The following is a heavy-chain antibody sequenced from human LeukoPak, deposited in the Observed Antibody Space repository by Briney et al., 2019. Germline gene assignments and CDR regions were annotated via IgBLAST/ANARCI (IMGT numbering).Heavy chain of an antibody. CDR3: AGTDY. V-gene: IGHV3-21*04. Sequence: PGGSLRLSCAASGFSFITYSMSWVRQAPGKGLEWVSAISSGGSYIYYADSVKGRFTISRDNSKNTLYLQMNSLRAEDTAVYYCAGTDYWGQGTLVTVSS. J-gene: IGHJ4*02. D-gene: IGHD1-1*01. CDR1: GFSFITYS. CDR2: ISSGGSYI.